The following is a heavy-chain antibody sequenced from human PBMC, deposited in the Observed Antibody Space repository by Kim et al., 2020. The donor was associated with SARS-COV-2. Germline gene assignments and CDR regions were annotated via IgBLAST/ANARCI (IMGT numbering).Heavy chain of an antibody. CDR2: ISTDGSTT. CDR3: ARGGASHSGWYSGDY. D-gene: IGHD6-19*01. Sequence: GGSLRLSCAASGFTFSSHWMHWVRQAPGKGLVWVSRISTDGSTTFYADSVKGRFTISRDNAKNIVYLQVNSLRAEDTAVYYCARGGASHSGWYSGDYWGQGTLVTVSS. CDR1: GFTFSSHW. J-gene: IGHJ4*02. V-gene: IGHV3-74*01.